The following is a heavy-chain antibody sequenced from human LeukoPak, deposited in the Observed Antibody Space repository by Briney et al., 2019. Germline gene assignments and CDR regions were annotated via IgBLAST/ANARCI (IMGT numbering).Heavy chain of an antibody. D-gene: IGHD1-14*01. CDR2: INHSGST. CDR1: GGSFSGYY. V-gene: IGHV4-34*01. Sequence: PSETLSLTCAVYGGSFSGYYWSWIRQAPGKGLEWIGEINHSGSTNYNPSLKSRVTISVDTSKNQFSLKLSSVTAADTAVYYCASSNREDNYQYWGQGTLVTVSS. CDR3: ASSNREDNYQY. J-gene: IGHJ1*01.